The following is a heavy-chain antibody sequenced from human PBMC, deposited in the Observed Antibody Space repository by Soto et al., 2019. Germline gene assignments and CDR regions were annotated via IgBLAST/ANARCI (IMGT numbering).Heavy chain of an antibody. V-gene: IGHV1-69*06. Sequence: GASVKVSCKASGGPFSRHAIAWVRQAPGQGLEWMGGISPTFGTTTDAPKFQGRVAISADRSSNTSYMELSSLRSQDTAVYYCASERSAQYFDSWGQGTVVTVSS. J-gene: IGHJ4*02. CDR1: GGPFSRHA. D-gene: IGHD1-26*01. CDR3: ASERSAQYFDS. CDR2: ISPTFGTT.